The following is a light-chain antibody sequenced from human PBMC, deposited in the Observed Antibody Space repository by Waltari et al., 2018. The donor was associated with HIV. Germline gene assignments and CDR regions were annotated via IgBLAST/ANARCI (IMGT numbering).Light chain of an antibody. V-gene: IGLV1-47*01. J-gene: IGLJ1*01. CDR2: RNN. CDR1: SSNIGSNY. CDR3: AAWDDSLSGYV. Sequence: QSVLTQPPSASGTPGQRVTISCSGSSSNIGSNYGYWYQQLPGTAPKLLIYRNNPRPSGVPDRFSGSKSGTSASRAISGLRSEDEADYYCAAWDDSLSGYVFGTGTKVTVL.